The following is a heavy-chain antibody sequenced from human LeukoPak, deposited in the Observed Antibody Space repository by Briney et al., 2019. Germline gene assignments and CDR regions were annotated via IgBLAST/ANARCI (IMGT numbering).Heavy chain of an antibody. CDR1: GFTFDDYA. CDR2: ISWNSGSI. Sequence: PGRSLRLSCAASGFTFDDYAMHWVRQAPGKGLEWVSGISWNSGSIGYADSVKGRFTISRDNAKNSLYLQMNSLRAEDTALYYCAKDTHSSSWYDFDYWGQGTLVTVPS. D-gene: IGHD6-13*01. J-gene: IGHJ4*02. V-gene: IGHV3-9*01. CDR3: AKDTHSSSWYDFDY.